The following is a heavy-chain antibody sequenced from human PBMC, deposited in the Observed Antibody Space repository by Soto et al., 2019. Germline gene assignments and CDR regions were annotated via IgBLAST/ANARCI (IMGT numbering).Heavy chain of an antibody. V-gene: IGHV5-10-1*01. CDR1: GYSFTSDW. D-gene: IGHD3-3*01. J-gene: IGHJ6*02. CDR2: IDPGNSYT. CDR3: ARLRNDFWSAYHTMVV. Sequence: GESLKISCKAFGYSFTSDWISWVRQMPGKGLEWMGNIDPGNSYTDYSPSFQGHVTISADKSITTAYLQWNSLKASDTAIYYCARLRNDFWSAYHTMVVWGQGTTVTVSS.